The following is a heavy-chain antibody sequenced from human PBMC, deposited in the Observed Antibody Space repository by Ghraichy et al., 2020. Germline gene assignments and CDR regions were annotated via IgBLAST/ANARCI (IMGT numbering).Heavy chain of an antibody. CDR3: AKDNSGSYQHFDY. CDR2: ISYDGSNK. V-gene: IGHV3-30*18. D-gene: IGHD1-26*01. J-gene: IGHJ4*02. Sequence: LSLTCAASGFTFSSYGMHWVRQAPGKGLEWVAVISYDGSNKYYADSVKGRFTISRDNSKNTLYLQMNSLRAEDTAVYYCAKDNSGSYQHFDYWGQGTLVTVSS. CDR1: GFTFSSYG.